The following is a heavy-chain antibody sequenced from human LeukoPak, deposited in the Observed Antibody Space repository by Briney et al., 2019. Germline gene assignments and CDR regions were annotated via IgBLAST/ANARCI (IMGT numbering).Heavy chain of an antibody. V-gene: IGHV3-23*01. J-gene: IGHJ5*02. CDR3: TKDPHGDYDGAFDP. D-gene: IGHD4-17*01. CDR2: ITGNHGAT. CDR1: GFTFSTFA. Sequence: GGSLRLSCAASGFTFSTFAMTWVRQAPGKGLEWVSSITGNHGATYNIDSVKGRFTISRDNSQNTLYLQMNSLRAEDTAVYYCTKDPHGDYDGAFDPWGQGTLVTVSS.